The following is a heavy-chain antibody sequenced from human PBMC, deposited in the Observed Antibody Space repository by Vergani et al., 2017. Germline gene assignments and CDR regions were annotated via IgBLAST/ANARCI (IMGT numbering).Heavy chain of an antibody. CDR3: TRDLTIVGVVPFDY. Sequence: EVQLVESGGGLVQPGRSLRLSCTASGFTFGDYAMSWFRQAPGKGLEWVGFIRSKAYGGTTEYAASVKGRFTISRDDSKSIAYLQMNSLKTEDTAVYYCTRDLTIVGVVPFDYWGQGTLVTVSS. J-gene: IGHJ4*02. CDR2: IRSKAYGGTT. V-gene: IGHV3-49*03. CDR1: GFTFGDYA. D-gene: IGHD3-3*01.